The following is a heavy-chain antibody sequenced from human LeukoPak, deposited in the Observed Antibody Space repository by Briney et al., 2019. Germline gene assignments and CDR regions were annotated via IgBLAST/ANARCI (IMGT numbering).Heavy chain of an antibody. J-gene: IGHJ3*02. CDR1: GFTFSSYG. CDR2: IWYDGSNK. Sequence: PTGGSLRLSCAASGFTFSSYGMHWVRQAPGKGLEWVAVIWYDGSNKYYADSVKGRFTISRDNSKNTLYLQMNSLRAEDTAVYYCASPRTFTATDAFDIWGQGTMVTVSS. V-gene: IGHV3-33*01. CDR3: ASPRTFTATDAFDI. D-gene: IGHD5-18*01.